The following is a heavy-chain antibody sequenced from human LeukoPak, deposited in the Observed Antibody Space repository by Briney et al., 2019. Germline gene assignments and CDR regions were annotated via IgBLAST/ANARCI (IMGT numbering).Heavy chain of an antibody. V-gene: IGHV3-7*01. Sequence: PGGSLRLSCAASGFTFSSYWMSWVRQAPGKGLEWVANIKQDGSEKYYVDSVKGRFTISRDNAKNSLYLQMNSLRAEDTAAYYCARDIFARGYSYGADAFDIWGQGTMVTVSS. CDR3: ARDIFARGYSYGADAFDI. J-gene: IGHJ3*02. CDR1: GFTFSSYW. CDR2: IKQDGSEK. D-gene: IGHD5-18*01.